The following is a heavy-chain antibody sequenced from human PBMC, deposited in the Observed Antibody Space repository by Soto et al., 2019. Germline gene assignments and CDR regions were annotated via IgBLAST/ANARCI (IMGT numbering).Heavy chain of an antibody. CDR2: ISGSGIST. V-gene: IGHV3-23*01. J-gene: IGHJ2*01. CDR1: GFTFRSYA. CDR3: AKEPVGPDWYFDL. Sequence: DVQLLESGGGLVQPGGSLRLSCAASGFTFRSYAMSWVRQAPGKGLEWVSGISGSGISTHYGDSAKGRFTVSRDNSKNTLYLQMNNLRAEDTAVYNCAKEPVGPDWYFDLWGRGTLVTVSS.